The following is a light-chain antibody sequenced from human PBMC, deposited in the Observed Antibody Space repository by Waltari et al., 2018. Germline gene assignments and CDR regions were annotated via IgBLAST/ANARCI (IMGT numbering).Light chain of an antibody. J-gene: IGLJ2*01. CDR2: DNN. CDR1: SSNIGNYF. Sequence: QSVLTQPPSVSAAPGQKGTISCSGSSSNIGNYFVSWYHQLPGAAPKLLIDDNNKRPSGIPDRFSASKSGTSATLDITGLQIGDEADYYCATWDNSLTDVVFGGGTKLTVL. CDR3: ATWDNSLTDVV. V-gene: IGLV1-51*01.